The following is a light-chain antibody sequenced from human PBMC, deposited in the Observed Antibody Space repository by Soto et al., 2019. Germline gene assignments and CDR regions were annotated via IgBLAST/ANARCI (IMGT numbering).Light chain of an antibody. CDR1: QSISTW. Sequence: DIQMTQSPSTLSASVGDRVTITCRASQSISTWLAWYQQKPGKAPKLLIYKASSLESGVPSRFSGSGSGTDFTLTISRLQPDDFATYYCQQYNSYPLTFGGGTKVEIK. CDR3: QQYNSYPLT. V-gene: IGKV1-5*03. CDR2: KAS. J-gene: IGKJ4*01.